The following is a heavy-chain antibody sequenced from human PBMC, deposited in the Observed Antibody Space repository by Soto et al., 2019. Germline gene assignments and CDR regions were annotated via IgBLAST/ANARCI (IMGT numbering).Heavy chain of an antibody. CDR3: ARRYGGNFVY. CDR2: IYYSGST. J-gene: IGHJ4*02. Sequence: QMQLLESGPGLVKPSETLSLTCTVSGGSISSYYWSWIRQPPGKGLEWIGYIYYSGSTNYNPSLKRRVTISVDTSKIQFSLKLSSVTAADTAVYYCARRYGGNFVYWGQGTLVTVSS. V-gene: IGHV4-59*01. D-gene: IGHD3-16*01. CDR1: GGSISSYY.